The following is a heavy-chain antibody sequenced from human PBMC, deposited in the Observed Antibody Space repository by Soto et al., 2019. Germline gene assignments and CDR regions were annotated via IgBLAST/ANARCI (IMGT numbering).Heavy chain of an antibody. CDR1: GFTFTNYW. CDR2: INSDGSST. CDR3: ARPQYLPDDVFDV. V-gene: IGHV3-74*01. D-gene: IGHD2-2*01. Sequence: GSLGLSCAASGFTFTNYWMQWDRQAPGKVLVWVSRINSDGSSTSHADSVKGRFTISRDNAKNTLYLQMSSLRAEDTAVYYCARPQYLPDDVFDVWGRGXVVTVSS. J-gene: IGHJ3*01.